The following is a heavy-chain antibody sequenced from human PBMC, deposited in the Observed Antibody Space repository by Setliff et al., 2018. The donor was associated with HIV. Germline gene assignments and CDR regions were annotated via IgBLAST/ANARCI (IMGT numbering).Heavy chain of an antibody. CDR1: PYSIGSGYY. Sequence: SETLSLTCTVSPYSIGSGYYWGWIRQPPGKGLEWIGSIYHSGSAYYNTSLESRATISVDTSKNRFSLRLSSVTAADTAVYYCARREGSVVVTTYFDYWGQGMLVTVSS. J-gene: IGHJ4*02. CDR2: IYHSGSA. V-gene: IGHV4-38-2*02. CDR3: ARREGSVVVTTYFDY. D-gene: IGHD2-15*01.